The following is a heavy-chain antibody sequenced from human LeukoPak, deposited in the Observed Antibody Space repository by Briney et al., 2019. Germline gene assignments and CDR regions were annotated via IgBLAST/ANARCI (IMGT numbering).Heavy chain of an antibody. J-gene: IGHJ6*03. CDR3: ARDPYSGNYGAYYYYYMDV. V-gene: IGHV3-7*01. CDR2: IKQDGSEK. D-gene: IGHD1-26*01. Sequence: GGSLRLSCAASGFTFSSYLMSWVRQAPGKGLEWVANIKQDGSEKYYVDSVKGRFTISRDNAKNSLYLQMNSLRVEDTAVYYCARDPYSGNYGAYYYYYMDVWGKGTTVTISS. CDR1: GFTFSSYL.